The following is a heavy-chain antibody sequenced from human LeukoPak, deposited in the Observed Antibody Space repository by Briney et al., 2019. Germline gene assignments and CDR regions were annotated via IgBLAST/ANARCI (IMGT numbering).Heavy chain of an antibody. CDR2: IHYSGST. V-gene: IGHV4-39*07. D-gene: IGHD6-13*01. J-gene: IGHJ4*02. CDR1: GGSISSSSYY. CDR3: ARLQQLVIYFDY. Sequence: SEPLSFTCTVSGGSISSSSYYWGWIRQPPGKGLEWIGSIHYSGSTYYNPSLKSRVTISVDTSKNQFSLKLSSVTAADTAVYYCARLQQLVIYFDYWGQGTLVTVSS.